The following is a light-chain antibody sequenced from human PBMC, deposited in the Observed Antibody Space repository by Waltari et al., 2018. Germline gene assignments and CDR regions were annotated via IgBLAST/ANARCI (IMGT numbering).Light chain of an antibody. Sequence: QSVLTQPPSAYGTTGQRVTIPCSGSYSNIWNNSVYWYQRLPGTPPKLLIFRNKQRPSGVPDRFSGSKSGTSASLSIRGLRSEDEADYYCAAWDYSLTAYYVFGTGTKVTVL. CDR3: AAWDYSLTAYYV. CDR2: RNK. V-gene: IGLV1-47*01. J-gene: IGLJ1*01. CDR1: YSNIWNNS.